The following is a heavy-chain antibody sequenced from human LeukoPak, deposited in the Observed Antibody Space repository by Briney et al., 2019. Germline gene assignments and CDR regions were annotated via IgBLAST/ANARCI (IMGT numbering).Heavy chain of an antibody. J-gene: IGHJ4*02. V-gene: IGHV3-13*01. D-gene: IGHD3-22*01. Sequence: KPGGSLRLSCAASGFMFSTYDMHWVRQATGKRLEWVSSISIAGDTYYPGSVKDRFTISRDNSKNTLYLQMNSLRAEDTAVYYCAKDPYYYDSSGYDYWGQGTLVTVSS. CDR2: ISIAGDT. CDR3: AKDPYYYDSSGYDY. CDR1: GFMFSTYD.